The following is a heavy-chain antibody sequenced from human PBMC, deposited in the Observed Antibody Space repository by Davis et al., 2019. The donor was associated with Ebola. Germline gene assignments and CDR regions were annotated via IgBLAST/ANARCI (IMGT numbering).Heavy chain of an antibody. V-gene: IGHV4-34*01. CDR3: ARGLQYGGNSRILGYNYHYYMDF. CDR1: GEFFTGYH. CDR2: VIHSGGT. D-gene: IGHD4-23*01. J-gene: IGHJ6*03. Sequence: PSETLSLTCVVQGEFFTGYHWSWIRQSPGKGLEWIGEVIHSGGTNYNPSLKSRVTMSADTSKNQFPLKLTYVTAADTAVYYCARGLQYGGNSRILGYNYHYYMDFWGRGTTVTVSS.